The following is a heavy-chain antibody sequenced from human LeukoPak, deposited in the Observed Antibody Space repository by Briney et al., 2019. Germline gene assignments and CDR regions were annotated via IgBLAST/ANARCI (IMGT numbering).Heavy chain of an antibody. J-gene: IGHJ3*02. CDR3: ARDGASRGNYDAFDI. V-gene: IGHV3-33*01. CDR2: IWYDGSNK. D-gene: IGHD1-26*01. Sequence: GGSLRLSCAASGFTFSSYGMHWVRQAPGKGLEWVAVIWYDGSNKYYADSVKGRFTISRDNSKNTLYLRMNSLRAEDTAVYYCARDGASRGNYDAFDIWGQGTMVTVSS. CDR1: GFTFSSYG.